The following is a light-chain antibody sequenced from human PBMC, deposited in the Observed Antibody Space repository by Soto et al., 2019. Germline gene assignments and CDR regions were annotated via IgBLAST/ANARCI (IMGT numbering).Light chain of an antibody. J-gene: IGLJ1*01. Sequence: QSALTQPPSVSAAPGQRVTISCSGSASNIGNNSVSWYQQLPGAAPKLLIYDDNNRPSGIPDPFSGSKSGTSATLGITGLQTGDEADYYCGTWDTSLPACVFGPGTKLTVL. CDR2: DDN. CDR1: ASNIGNNS. CDR3: GTWDTSLPACV. V-gene: IGLV1-51*01.